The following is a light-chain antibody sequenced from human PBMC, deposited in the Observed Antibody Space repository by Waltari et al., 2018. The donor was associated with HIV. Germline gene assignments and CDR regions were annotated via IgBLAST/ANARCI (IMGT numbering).Light chain of an antibody. J-gene: IGLJ1*01. V-gene: IGLV3-21*02. CDR3: HVWDRSSDHHV. CDR2: NAS. Sequence: SYVLTQPPSVFVAPGQTARITCGGNNIGSKRVHWYQQKAGKAPVLVVYNASKRPTGIPERFSVSNAGNTSTLPISRVEAGDAADDYCHVWDRSSDHHVFGTGTKVTVL. CDR1: NIGSKR.